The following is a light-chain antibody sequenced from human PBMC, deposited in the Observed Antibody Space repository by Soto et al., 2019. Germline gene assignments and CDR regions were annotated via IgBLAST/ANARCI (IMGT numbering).Light chain of an antibody. CDR1: SSDVGSYNL. J-gene: IGLJ1*01. Sequence: QSVLTQPASVSGSPGQSITISCTGTSSDVGSYNLVSWYQQHPGKAPKLMIYEVSKRPSGVSNRFSGSKSGNTASLTISGLQAEDEADYYCCSYAXSSGVFGTGTKVTVL. CDR3: CSYAXSSGV. V-gene: IGLV2-23*02. CDR2: EVS.